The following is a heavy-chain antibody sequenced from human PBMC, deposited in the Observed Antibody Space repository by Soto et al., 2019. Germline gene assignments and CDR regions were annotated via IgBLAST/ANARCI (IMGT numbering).Heavy chain of an antibody. Sequence: SETLSLTCTVSGGSISSYYWSWIRQPPGKGLEWIGYIYYSGSTNYNPSLKSRVTISVDTSKNQFSLKLSSVTAADTAVYYCARAQRSGDPEYFQHWGQGTLVTVSS. CDR2: IYYSGST. CDR1: GGSISSYY. V-gene: IGHV4-59*01. D-gene: IGHD4-17*01. CDR3: ARAQRSGDPEYFQH. J-gene: IGHJ1*01.